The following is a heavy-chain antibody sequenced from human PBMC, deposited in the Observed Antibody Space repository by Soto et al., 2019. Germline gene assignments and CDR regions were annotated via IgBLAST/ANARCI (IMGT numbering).Heavy chain of an antibody. V-gene: IGHV3-23*01. CDR3: AKGRSYYYYYGVDV. CDR2: ISGSGGST. CDR1: GFTSSSYA. J-gene: IGHJ6*02. Sequence: GGSLRLSCVASGFTSSSYAMSWVRQAPGKGLEWVSAISGSGGSTYYADSVKGRFTISRDNSKSTLYLQMNSLRAEDTALYYCAKGRSYYYYYGVDVWGQGTTVTVSS.